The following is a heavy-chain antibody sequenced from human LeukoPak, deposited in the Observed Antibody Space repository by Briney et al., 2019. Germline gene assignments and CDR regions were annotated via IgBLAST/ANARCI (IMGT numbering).Heavy chain of an antibody. V-gene: IGHV4-4*07. CDR2: IYSSGST. CDR3: ARQLRGEAVAGHLQPFDY. J-gene: IGHJ4*02. D-gene: IGHD6-19*01. Sequence: SETLSLTCTVSGGSISSYYWSWIRQPAGKGLEWIGRIYSSGSTNYNPSLKSRVTMSVDTSKNQFSLKLSSVTAADTAVYFCARQLRGEAVAGHLQPFDYWGQGTLVTVSS. CDR1: GGSISSYY.